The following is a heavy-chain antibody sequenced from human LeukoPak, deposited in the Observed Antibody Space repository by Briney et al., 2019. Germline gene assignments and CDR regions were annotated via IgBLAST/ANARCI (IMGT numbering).Heavy chain of an antibody. V-gene: IGHV3-7*03. J-gene: IGHJ3*01. CDR3: ARSSYSSLSSV. Sequence: GGSLRLSCAVSGFTFSGFWMSWSRQAPGKGLEWVASINSDGSEGYYADVVKGRFTISRDNAKNSLYLQINSLRAEDTAVYYCARSSYSSLSSVWGQGTMVTVSS. D-gene: IGHD6-6*01. CDR1: GFTFSGFW. CDR2: INSDGSEG.